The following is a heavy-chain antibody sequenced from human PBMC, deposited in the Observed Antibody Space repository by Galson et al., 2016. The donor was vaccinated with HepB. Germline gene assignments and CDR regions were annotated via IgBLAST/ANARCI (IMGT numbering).Heavy chain of an antibody. CDR2: INFNGNEI. V-gene: IGHV3-7*02. Sequence: SLRLSCAASGFTFSSHWMSWVRQAPGKGLEWMAYINFNGNEIYYVDSVRGRFTNSTDNAKNSLYLQMNSLRVDDTAVYYCAALDAASFRDEGGYWGQGTLVTVSS. CDR3: AALDAASFRDEGGY. J-gene: IGHJ4*02. D-gene: IGHD6-13*01. CDR1: GFTFSSHW.